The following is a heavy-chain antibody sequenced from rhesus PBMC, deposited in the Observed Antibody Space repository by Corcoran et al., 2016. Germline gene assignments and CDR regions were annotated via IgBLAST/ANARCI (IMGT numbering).Heavy chain of an antibody. D-gene: IGHD3-34*01. CDR1: GFSLTTSGMG. CDR3: ARGVWGSSYFDY. J-gene: IGHJ4*01. V-gene: IGHV2-174*01. Sequence: QVTLKESGPALVKPTQTLTLTCTFSGFSLTTSGMGVGCIRQPPEKALEWLALIYWDDDKRYSTSLKSRLTISKDTSKNQVVLTMTNMDPVDTATYYCARGVWGSSYFDYWGQGVLVTVSS. CDR2: IYWDDDK.